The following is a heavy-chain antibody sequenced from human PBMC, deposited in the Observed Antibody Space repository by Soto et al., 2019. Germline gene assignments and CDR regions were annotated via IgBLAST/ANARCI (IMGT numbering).Heavy chain of an antibody. J-gene: IGHJ5*02. Sequence: EVQLLESGGGLVQPGGSLRLSCAASRFTFSTYAMSWVRQAPGKGLEWVSDISGSGGNTYYADSVKGRFTISRDNSKNTLYLQMNSLRAEDTDVYYCANAAMVRGGGWFDPWGKGTLVTVSS. CDR2: ISGSGGNT. D-gene: IGHD3-10*01. V-gene: IGHV3-23*01. CDR1: RFTFSTYA. CDR3: ANAAMVRGGGWFDP.